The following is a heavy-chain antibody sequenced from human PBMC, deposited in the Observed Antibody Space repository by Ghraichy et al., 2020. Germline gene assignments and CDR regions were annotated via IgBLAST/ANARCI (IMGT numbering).Heavy chain of an antibody. CDR2: IDWDDDK. D-gene: IGHD2-2*01. CDR1: GFSLSTSGMC. V-gene: IGHV2-70*11. Sequence: SGPTLVKPTQTLTLTCTFSGFSLSTSGMCVSWIRQPPGKALEWLARIDWDDDKYYSTSLKTRLTISKDTSKNQVVLTMTNMDPVDTATYYCARTLVVPAAMRSYYYGMDVWGQGTTVTVSS. CDR3: ARTLVVPAAMRSYYYGMDV. J-gene: IGHJ6*02.